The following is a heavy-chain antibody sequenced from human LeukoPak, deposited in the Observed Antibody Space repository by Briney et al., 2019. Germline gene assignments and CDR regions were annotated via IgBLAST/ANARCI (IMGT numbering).Heavy chain of an antibody. V-gene: IGHV4-59*01. CDR3: ARRSIAARYYWFDP. CDR2: IYYSGST. D-gene: IGHD6-6*01. Sequence: SETLSLTCVVYGVSFSGYYWGWIRQPPGKGLEWIGYIYYSGSTNYNPSLKSRVTISVDTSKNQFSLKLSSVTAADTAVYYCARRSIAARYYWFDPWGQGTLVTVSS. J-gene: IGHJ5*02. CDR1: GVSFSGYY.